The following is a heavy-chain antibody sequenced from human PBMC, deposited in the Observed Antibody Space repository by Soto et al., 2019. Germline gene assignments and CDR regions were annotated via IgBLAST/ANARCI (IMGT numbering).Heavy chain of an antibody. J-gene: IGHJ5*02. CDR2: IYYSGST. V-gene: IGHV4-30-4*01. CDR3: ARALLTTRCYTCGWFDP. D-gene: IGHD2-2*02. CDR1: GGSISSGDYY. Sequence: PSETLSLTCTVSGGSISSGDYYWSWIRQPPGKGLEWIGYIYYSGSTYYNPSLKSRVTISVDTSKNQFSLKLSSVTAADTAVYYCARALLTTRCYTCGWFDPWGQGTLVTVSS.